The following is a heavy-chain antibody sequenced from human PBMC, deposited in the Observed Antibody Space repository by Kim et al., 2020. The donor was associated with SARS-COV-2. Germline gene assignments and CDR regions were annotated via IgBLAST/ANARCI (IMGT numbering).Heavy chain of an antibody. V-gene: IGHV4-61*01. CDR3: AREIMEYCSSTSCYRLGYYYYGMDV. D-gene: IGHD2-2*01. CDR1: GGSVSSGSYY. CDR2: IYYSGST. J-gene: IGHJ6*02. Sequence: SETLSLTCTVSGGSVSSGSYYWSWIRQPPGKGLEWIGYIYYSGSTNYNPSLKSRVTISVDTSKNQFSLKLSSVTAADTAVYYCAREIMEYCSSTSCYRLGYYYYGMDVWGQGTTVTVSS.